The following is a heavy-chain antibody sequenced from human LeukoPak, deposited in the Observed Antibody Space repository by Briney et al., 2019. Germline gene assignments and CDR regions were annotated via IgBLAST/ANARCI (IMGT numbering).Heavy chain of an antibody. J-gene: IGHJ4*02. Sequence: GGSLRLSCAASGFTFSSYWMHWVRQAPGKGLEWVSAISGSGGSTYYADSVKGRFTISRDNSKNTLYLQMNSLRAEDTAVYYCAKARGYSGSFDYWGQGTLVTVSS. CDR1: GFTFSSYW. V-gene: IGHV3-23*01. CDR2: ISGSGGST. CDR3: AKARGYSGSFDY. D-gene: IGHD5-12*01.